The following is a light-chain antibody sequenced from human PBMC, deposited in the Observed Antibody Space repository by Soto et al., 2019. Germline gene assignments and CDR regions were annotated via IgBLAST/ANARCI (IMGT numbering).Light chain of an antibody. V-gene: IGKV1-27*01. CDR3: QKYNSAPPYT. J-gene: IGKJ2*01. Sequence: DIQMTQSPSSLSASVGDRVTITCRASQGISNYLAWYQQKPGKVPKLLIYAASTLQSGVPSRFVCSGSGTDFTLTISSLQPEDVATYYCQKYNSAPPYTFGQGTKLEIK. CDR1: QGISNY. CDR2: AAS.